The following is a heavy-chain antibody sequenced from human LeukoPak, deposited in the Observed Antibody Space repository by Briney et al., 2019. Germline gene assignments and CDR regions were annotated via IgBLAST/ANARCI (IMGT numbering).Heavy chain of an antibody. CDR3: TTVYCSSTSCYTSSDY. V-gene: IGHV3-15*01. J-gene: IGHJ4*02. Sequence: GGSLRLSCAASGFTFSNAWMSWVRQAPGKGLEWVGRIKSKTDGGTTDYAAPVKGRFTISRDDSKNTMYLQMNSLKTEDTAVYYCTTVYCSSTSCYTSSDYWGQGTLVTVSS. CDR2: IKSKTDGGTT. D-gene: IGHD2-2*02. CDR1: GFTFSNAW.